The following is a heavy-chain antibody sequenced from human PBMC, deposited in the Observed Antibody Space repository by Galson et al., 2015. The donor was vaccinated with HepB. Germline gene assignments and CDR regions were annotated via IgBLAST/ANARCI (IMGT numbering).Heavy chain of an antibody. V-gene: IGHV1-69*13. CDR1: GGTFSSYA. J-gene: IGHJ4*02. CDR3: ARDRGDYYGSGSYRFDYFDY. CDR2: IIPIFGTA. Sequence: SVKVSCKASGGTFSSYAISWVRQAPGQGLEWMGGIIPIFGTANYAQKFQGRVTITADESTSTAYMELSSLRSEDTAVYYCARDRGDYYGSGSYRFDYFDYWGQGTLVTVSS. D-gene: IGHD3-10*01.